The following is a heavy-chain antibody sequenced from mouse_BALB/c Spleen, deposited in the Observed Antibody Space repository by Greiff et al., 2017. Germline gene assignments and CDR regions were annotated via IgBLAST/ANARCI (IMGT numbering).Heavy chain of an antibody. V-gene: IGHV2-2*01. CDR2: IWSGGST. J-gene: IGHJ4*01. D-gene: IGHD2-3*01. CDR3: ARDSYDGYPYAMDY. CDR1: GFSLTSYG. Sequence: VQRVESGPGLVQPSQSLSITCTVSGFSLTSYGVHWVRQSPGKGLEWLGVIWSGGSTDYNAAFISRLSISKDNSKSQVFLKMNSLQTDDTAMYYCARDSYDGYPYAMDYWGQGTSVTVSS.